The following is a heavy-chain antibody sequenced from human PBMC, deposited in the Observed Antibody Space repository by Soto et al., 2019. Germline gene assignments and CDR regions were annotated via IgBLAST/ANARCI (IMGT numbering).Heavy chain of an antibody. CDR1: GFTFSSYA. J-gene: IGHJ6*02. Sequence: GGSLRLSCAASGFTFSSYAMSWVRQAPGKGLEWVSAISGSGGSTYYVDSVKGRFTISRDNSKNTLYLQMNSLRAEDTAVYYCAKDPGRIQLWFRPEFYGMDVWGQGTTVPVSS. D-gene: IGHD5-18*01. V-gene: IGHV3-23*01. CDR3: AKDPGRIQLWFRPEFYGMDV. CDR2: ISGSGGST.